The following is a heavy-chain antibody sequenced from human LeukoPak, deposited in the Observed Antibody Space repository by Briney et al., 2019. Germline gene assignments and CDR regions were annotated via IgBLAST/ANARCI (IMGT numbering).Heavy chain of an antibody. J-gene: IGHJ6*02. Sequence: PGGSLRLSCAASGFTFSSYGMHWVRQAPGKGLEWVAVIWYDGSNKYYADSVKGRFTISRDNSKNTLYLQMNSLRAEDTAVYYCVGWAALIQHLPSYYYYGMDVWGQGTTVTVSS. CDR3: VGWAALIQHLPSYYYYGMDV. D-gene: IGHD5-18*01. CDR1: GFTFSSYG. V-gene: IGHV3-33*01. CDR2: IWYDGSNK.